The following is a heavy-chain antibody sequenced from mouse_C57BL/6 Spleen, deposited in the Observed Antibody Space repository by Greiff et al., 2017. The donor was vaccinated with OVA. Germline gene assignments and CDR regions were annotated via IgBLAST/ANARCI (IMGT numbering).Heavy chain of an antibody. CDR3: ASSSYDLFDY. CDR1: GFTFSDYG. CDR2: ISSGSSTI. Sequence: EVKLQESGGGLVKPGGSLKLSCAASGFTFSDYGMHWVRQAPEKGLEWVAYISSGSSTIYYADTVKGRFTISRDNAKNTLFLQMTSLRSEDTAMYYCASSSYDLFDYWGQGTTLTVSS. V-gene: IGHV5-17*01. D-gene: IGHD1-1*01. J-gene: IGHJ2*01.